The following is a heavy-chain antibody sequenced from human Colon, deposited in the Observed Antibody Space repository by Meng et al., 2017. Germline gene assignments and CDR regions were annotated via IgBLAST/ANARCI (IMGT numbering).Heavy chain of an antibody. CDR2: ISHDESYR. Sequence: GESLKISCAASGFTFSSHKMHWVRQAPGQGPEWVAVISHDESYRFYADSVKGRFTISKDNSKNTVYLQMNSLRGEDTAVYFCAREPTVPGSNDLDYWGQGALVTVSS. CDR3: AREPTVPGSNDLDY. J-gene: IGHJ4*02. V-gene: IGHV3-30*04. CDR1: GFTFSSHK. D-gene: IGHD6-19*01.